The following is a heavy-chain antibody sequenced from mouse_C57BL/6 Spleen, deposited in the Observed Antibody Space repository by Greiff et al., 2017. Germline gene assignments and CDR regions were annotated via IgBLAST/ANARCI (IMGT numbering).Heavy chain of an antibody. V-gene: IGHV1-55*01. J-gene: IGHJ2*01. CDR1: GYTFTSYW. CDR2: IYPGSGST. Sequence: QVQLQQPGAELVKPGASVKMSCKASGYTFTSYWITWVKQRPGQGLEWIGDIYPGSGSTNYNEKFKSKATLTVDTPSSTAYMQLSSLTSEDSAVYYCARGAFDYWGQGTTLTVSS. CDR3: ARGAFDY.